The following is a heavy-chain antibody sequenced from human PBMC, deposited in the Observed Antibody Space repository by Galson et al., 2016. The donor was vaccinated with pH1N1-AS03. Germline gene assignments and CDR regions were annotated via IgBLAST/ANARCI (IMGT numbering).Heavy chain of an antibody. Sequence: SVKVSCKASRGTFSTYAISWVRQAPGQGLEWMGRIIPMLDIPDYAQKFQVRVTITADKSTSTAYMELTNLRSEDTALYYCAKGYSASPSGAFDVWGQGTMVTVSS. V-gene: IGHV1-69*04. CDR3: AKGYSASPSGAFDV. D-gene: IGHD1-14*01. CDR1: RGTFSTYA. J-gene: IGHJ3*01. CDR2: IIPMLDIP.